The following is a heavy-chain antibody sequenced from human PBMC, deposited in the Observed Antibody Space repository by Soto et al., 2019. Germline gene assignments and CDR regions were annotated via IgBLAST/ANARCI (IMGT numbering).Heavy chain of an antibody. CDR2: TYYRSKWYN. J-gene: IGHJ1*01. Sequence: SQTLSLTCAISGDSVSSNSAAWDWIRQSPSRGLEWLGRTYYRSKWYNDYAVSVKSRITINPDTSKNQFSLQLNSVTPEDTAVYYCARAEQYCSDGSCYSGYFHHWGQGTLVTVSS. CDR1: GDSVSSNSAA. CDR3: ARAEQYCSDGSCYSGYFHH. D-gene: IGHD2-15*01. V-gene: IGHV6-1*01.